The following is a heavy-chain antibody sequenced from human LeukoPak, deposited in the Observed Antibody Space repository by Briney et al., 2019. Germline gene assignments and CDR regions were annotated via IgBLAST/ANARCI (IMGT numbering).Heavy chain of an antibody. CDR1: SGSIRNSNYY. D-gene: IGHD1-26*01. Sequence: SETLSLTCTVSSGSIRNSNYYWGWIRQPPGKGLEWIGSIFYDGSSDYNPSLKSRVTISVDTSKNQFSLKLSSVTAADTAVYYCARVSPYSGPVDYWGQGTLVTVSS. J-gene: IGHJ4*02. CDR3: ARVSPYSGPVDY. V-gene: IGHV4-39*07. CDR2: IFYDGSS.